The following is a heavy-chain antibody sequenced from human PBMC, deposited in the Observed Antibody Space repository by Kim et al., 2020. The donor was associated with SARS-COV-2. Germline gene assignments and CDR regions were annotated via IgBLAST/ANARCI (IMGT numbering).Heavy chain of an antibody. Sequence: GGSLRLSCAASGFTFSSSWMHWVRQVPGKGLVWVSHINSDGGTTGYADSVKGRFTISRDNAKNTVYLQMDSLRTEDTAVYYCCGSGNWGQGALVSVSS. V-gene: IGHV3-74*01. D-gene: IGHD3-10*01. J-gene: IGHJ4*02. CDR1: GFTFSSSW. CDR3: CGSGN. CDR2: INSDGGTT.